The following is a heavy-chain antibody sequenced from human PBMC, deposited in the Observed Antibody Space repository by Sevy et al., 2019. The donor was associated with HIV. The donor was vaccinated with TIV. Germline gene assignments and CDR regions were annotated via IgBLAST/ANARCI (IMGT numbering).Heavy chain of an antibody. J-gene: IGHJ4*02. CDR2: LRSGGLPGGGPI. CDR1: GFTCSRSA. V-gene: IGHV3-48*03. Sequence: GGSLRISCTASGFTCSRSAVNWVRWCPGKRLEWASHLRSGGLPGGGPIYYADSVKGRFTISRDNAKNSLYLQMNSLRAEDTAVYYCATSRRDDYNYYFDSWGQGTLVTVSS. CDR3: ATSRRDDYNYYFDS. D-gene: IGHD4-4*01.